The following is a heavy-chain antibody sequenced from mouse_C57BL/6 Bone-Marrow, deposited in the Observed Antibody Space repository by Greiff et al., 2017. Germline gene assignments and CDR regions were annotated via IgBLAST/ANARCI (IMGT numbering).Heavy chain of an antibody. CDR2: INPGSGGT. CDR1: GYAFTNYL. J-gene: IGHJ3*01. Sequence: VQLQQSGAELVRPGTSVKVSCKASGYAFTNYLIEWVQQRPGQGLEWIGVINPGSGGTNYNEKFKGKATLTADKSSRTAYMQLSSLTSEDSAVYFCARGGYYGSTFAYWGQGTLVTVSA. V-gene: IGHV1-54*01. D-gene: IGHD1-1*01. CDR3: ARGGYYGSTFAY.